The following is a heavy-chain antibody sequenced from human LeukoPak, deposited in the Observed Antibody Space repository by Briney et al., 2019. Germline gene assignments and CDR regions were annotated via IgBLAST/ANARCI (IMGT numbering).Heavy chain of an antibody. V-gene: IGHV1-46*01. Sequence: ASVKVSCKASGYTFTSYSMHWVRQAPGQGLERMGIINPSGGSTSYAQNFQGRVTMTRDTATSTVYMELSSLRSEDTAVYYCARAGRIYYGSGSYGKRGRHFDYWGQGTLVTVSS. CDR2: INPSGGST. CDR1: GYTFTSYS. J-gene: IGHJ4*02. D-gene: IGHD3-10*01. CDR3: ARAGRIYYGSGSYGKRGRHFDY.